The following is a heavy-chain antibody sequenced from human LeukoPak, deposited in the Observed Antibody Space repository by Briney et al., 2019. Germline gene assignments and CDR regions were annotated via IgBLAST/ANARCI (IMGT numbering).Heavy chain of an antibody. V-gene: IGHV4-34*01. CDR1: GGSFSGYY. CDR2: INHSGST. J-gene: IGHJ6*04. Sequence: PSETLSLTCAVYGGSFSGYYWSWIRQPPGKGLEWIGEINHSGSTNYNPSLKSRVTISVDTSKNQFSLKLSSVTAADTAVYYCGRRGGGYVHPHSNSGMDGGEKGPPATAPS. D-gene: IGHD3-10*02. CDR3: GRRGGGYVHPHSNSGMDG.